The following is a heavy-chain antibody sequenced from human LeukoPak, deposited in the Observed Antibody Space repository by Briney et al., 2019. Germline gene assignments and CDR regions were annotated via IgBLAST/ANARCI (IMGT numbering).Heavy chain of an antibody. D-gene: IGHD5-18*01. Sequence: PSETLSLTCTVSGGSITSGSYYWGWIRQPPGKGLEWIGSVYYSGSTHYTPSLKSRATISLDTSKMQFSLKLSSVTAADTAVYYCARSLGYSYGNDYWGQGTLVTVSS. V-gene: IGHV4-39*01. J-gene: IGHJ4*02. CDR3: ARSLGYSYGNDY. CDR2: VYYSGST. CDR1: GGSITSGSYY.